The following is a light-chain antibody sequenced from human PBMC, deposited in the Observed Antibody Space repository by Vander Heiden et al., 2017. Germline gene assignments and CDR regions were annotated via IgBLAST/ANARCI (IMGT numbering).Light chain of an antibody. CDR3: QQYKNWPPIT. CDR1: QSVRSK. J-gene: IGKJ3*01. Sequence: EIFITQSPATLSVSPGERATLSCSASQSVRSKLAWYQQKPGQAPRLLIYDASTRATGIQARFSGSGYGTEFTLTISSLQSEDLASYFCQQYKNWPPITFGPGTKVDIK. V-gene: IGKV3-15*01. CDR2: DAS.